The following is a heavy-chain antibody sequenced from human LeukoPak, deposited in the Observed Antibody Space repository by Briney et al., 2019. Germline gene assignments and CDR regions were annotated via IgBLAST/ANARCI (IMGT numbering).Heavy chain of an antibody. Sequence: GGSLRLSCAASGFTVSSNYMSWVRQAPGKGLEWVSVIYSGGSTYYADSVKGRFTISRDNSKNTLYLQMNSLRAEDTAVYYCAKLGYCSSTSCSPHLDYWGQGTLVTVSS. J-gene: IGHJ4*02. CDR1: GFTVSSNY. CDR3: AKLGYCSSTSCSPHLDY. D-gene: IGHD2-2*03. CDR2: IYSGGST. V-gene: IGHV3-53*01.